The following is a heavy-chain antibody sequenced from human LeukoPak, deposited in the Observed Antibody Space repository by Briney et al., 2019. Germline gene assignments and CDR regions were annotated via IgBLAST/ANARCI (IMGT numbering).Heavy chain of an antibody. Sequence: GGSLRLSCAASGFTFTNARMSWVRQAPGKGLEWVGRIKSKSDGGTTDYAAPVKDRFTISRDDSKNTLYLQMNSLKTEDTAVYYCTTVSRYFVTPNDYWGQGTLVTVSS. CDR2: IKSKSDGGTT. CDR1: GFTFTNAR. CDR3: TTVSRYFVTPNDY. D-gene: IGHD3-9*01. V-gene: IGHV3-15*01. J-gene: IGHJ4*02.